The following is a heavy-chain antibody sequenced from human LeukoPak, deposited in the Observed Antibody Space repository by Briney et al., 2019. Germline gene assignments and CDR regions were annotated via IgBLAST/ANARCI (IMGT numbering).Heavy chain of an antibody. D-gene: IGHD3-3*01. CDR3: AKVVRSYDFWSGLYYFDY. V-gene: IGHV3-23*01. Sequence: GGSLRLSCAASGFTFSSYAMSWVRQAPGKGLEWVSAISGSGGSTYYADSVKGRFTISRDNSKNTLYLQMNSLRAEDTAVYYCAKVVRSYDFWSGLYYFDYWGQGTLVTVSS. J-gene: IGHJ4*02. CDR2: ISGSGGST. CDR1: GFTFSSYA.